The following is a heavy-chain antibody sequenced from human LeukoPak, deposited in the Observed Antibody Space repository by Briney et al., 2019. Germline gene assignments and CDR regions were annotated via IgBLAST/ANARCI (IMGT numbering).Heavy chain of an antibody. CDR3: AKGHGDASGYYYFDS. CDR1: GFIFTNYG. D-gene: IGHD3-22*01. CDR2: IRGNAGTT. Sequence: GGSLRLSCAASGFIFTNYGMSWVRQAPGKGLEWVSAIRGNAGTTYYADSVKGRFTIFRDNHKNTLYLQMNSLRVEDTAVYYCAKGHGDASGYYYFDSWGQGTLVTVST. V-gene: IGHV3-23*01. J-gene: IGHJ4*02.